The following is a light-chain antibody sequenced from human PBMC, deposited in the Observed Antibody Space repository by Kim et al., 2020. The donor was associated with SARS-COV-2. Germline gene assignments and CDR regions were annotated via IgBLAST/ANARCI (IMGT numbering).Light chain of an antibody. CDR1: QSISSNY. CDR3: QQYDNSPGYT. V-gene: IGKV3-20*01. Sequence: EIVLTQSPGTLSLSPGERATLSCRASQSISSNYLAWYQQKPGQAPRLLIYGASSRATGIPDRFSGSGSGTDFTLTISRLEPEDFAVYYCQQYDNSPGYTFGQGTKLEI. J-gene: IGKJ2*01. CDR2: GAS.